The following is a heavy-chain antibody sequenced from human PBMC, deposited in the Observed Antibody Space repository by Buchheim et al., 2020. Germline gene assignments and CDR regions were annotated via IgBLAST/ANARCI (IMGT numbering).Heavy chain of an antibody. V-gene: IGHV4-34*01. CDR2: LSPSGIA. J-gene: IGHJ6*02. CDR3: ARAPRSGMDV. Sequence: QVQLQQSGAGLWKPSETLSLTCTLNGGSFITYYWNWIRQPPGKELEWIGELSPSGIASYNPSLENRVTISGDSSKKQVSLKVRSVTAADTAVYYCARAPRSGMDVWGRGTT. CDR1: GGSFITYY.